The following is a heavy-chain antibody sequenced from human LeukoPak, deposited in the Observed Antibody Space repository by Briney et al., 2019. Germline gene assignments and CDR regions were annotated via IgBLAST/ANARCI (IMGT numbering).Heavy chain of an antibody. CDR3: AREYYDFWSGYYPPSYYYYYMDV. Sequence: GASVKVSCKASGYTFTSYDINWVRQATGPGLESMGWMNPNSGNTGYAQKFQGRVTITRNTSISTAYMELSSLRSEDTAVYYCAREYYDFWSGYYPPSYYYYYMDVWGKGTTVTVSS. J-gene: IGHJ6*03. CDR2: MNPNSGNT. CDR1: GYTFTSYD. V-gene: IGHV1-8*03. D-gene: IGHD3-3*01.